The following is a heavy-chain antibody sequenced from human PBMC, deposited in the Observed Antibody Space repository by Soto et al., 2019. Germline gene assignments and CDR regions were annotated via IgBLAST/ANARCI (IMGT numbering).Heavy chain of an antibody. CDR3: ARVIGYYYHMDV. CDR1: GYTFTTYD. V-gene: IGHV1-18*01. Sequence: QVQLVQSGGEVKKPGASVKGSCKASGYTFTTYDLSWVRQAPGQGLEWMGWISAYNGNTNYAQNLQGRVTMTTDTSTSTAYMELRSLRSDDTAVYYCARVIGYYYHMDVWGQGTTVTDSS. CDR2: ISAYNGNT. D-gene: IGHD3-22*01. J-gene: IGHJ6*02.